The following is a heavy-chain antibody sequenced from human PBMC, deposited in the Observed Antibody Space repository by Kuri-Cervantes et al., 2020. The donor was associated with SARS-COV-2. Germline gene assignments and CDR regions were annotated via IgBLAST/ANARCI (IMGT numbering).Heavy chain of an antibody. D-gene: IGHD6-13*01. CDR2: INHSGST. CDR3: ARPPIAAAALDY. Sequence: GSLRLPCAVYGGSFSGYYWSWIRQPPGKGLEWIGEINHSGSTNYNPSLKSRVTIPVDASKNQFSLKLSSVTAADTAVYYCARPPIAAAALDYWGQGTLVTVSS. J-gene: IGHJ4*02. V-gene: IGHV4-34*01. CDR1: GGSFSGYY.